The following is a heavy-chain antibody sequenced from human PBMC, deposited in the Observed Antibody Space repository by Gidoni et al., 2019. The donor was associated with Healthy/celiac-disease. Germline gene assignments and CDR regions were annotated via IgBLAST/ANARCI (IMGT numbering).Heavy chain of an antibody. CDR1: GFTLDDYG. CDR3: ARGDQFQLRRTGLPDY. Sequence: EVQLVESGGGVVRPGGSLRLSCAASGFTLDDYGMSWVRQAQGKGLEWVSGINWNGGSTGYADSVKGRFTISRDNAKNSLYLQMNSLRAEETALYYCARGDQFQLRRTGLPDYWGQGTLVTVSS. D-gene: IGHD3-9*01. J-gene: IGHJ4*02. CDR2: INWNGGST. V-gene: IGHV3-20*04.